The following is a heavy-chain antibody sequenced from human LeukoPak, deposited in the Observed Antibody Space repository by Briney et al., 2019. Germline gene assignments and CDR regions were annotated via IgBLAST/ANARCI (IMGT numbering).Heavy chain of an antibody. J-gene: IGHJ4*02. V-gene: IGHV3-23*01. D-gene: IGHD2-8*01. Sequence: GGSLRLSCIASGFTFTSYAMNWVRQAPGKGLEWVSGISGSNTYYADSVKGRFTISRDSSKNTIYLQMNNLRAEDTAVYYCSKDDCVNGICYFDKWGQGTLVTVSS. CDR1: GFTFTSYA. CDR2: ISGSNT. CDR3: SKDDCVNGICYFDK.